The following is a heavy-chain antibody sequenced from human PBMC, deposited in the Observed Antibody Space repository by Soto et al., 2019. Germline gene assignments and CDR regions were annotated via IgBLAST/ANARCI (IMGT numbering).Heavy chain of an antibody. CDR2: ISGYNGNT. D-gene: IGHD3-10*01. Sequence: ASVKVSCKASGYTFTNYGFSWVRQAPAQGLEWMGWISGYNGNTKYAEKFQGRVTMATDTSTSTAYMELRSLRSDDTAVYYCARDVLVLLWFGESIYFDYWGQGTLVTVFS. CDR1: GYTFTNYG. J-gene: IGHJ4*02. CDR3: ARDVLVLLWFGESIYFDY. V-gene: IGHV1-18*01.